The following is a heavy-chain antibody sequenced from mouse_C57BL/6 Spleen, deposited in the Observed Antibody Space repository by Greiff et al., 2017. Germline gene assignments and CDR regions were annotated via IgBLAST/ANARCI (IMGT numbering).Heavy chain of an antibody. Sequence: QVQLQQSGAELVKPGASVKMSCKASGYTFTSYWITWVKQRPGQGLEWIGDIYPGSGSTNYNEKFKSKATLTVDTSSSTAYMQLSSLTSEDSAVYYCARGEVLYDYFWYFDVWGTGTTVTVSS. CDR2: IYPGSGST. D-gene: IGHD2-4*01. CDR3: ARGEVLYDYFWYFDV. CDR1: GYTFTSYW. J-gene: IGHJ1*03. V-gene: IGHV1-55*01.